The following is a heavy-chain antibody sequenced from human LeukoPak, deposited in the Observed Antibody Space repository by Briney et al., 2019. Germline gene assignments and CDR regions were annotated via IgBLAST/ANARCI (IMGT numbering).Heavy chain of an antibody. J-gene: IGHJ4*02. CDR2: ISYDGSNK. D-gene: IGHD3-22*01. Sequence: GGSLRLSCAASGFTFSSYAMHWVRQAPGKGLEWVAVISYDGSNKYYADSVRGRFTISRDNSKNTLYLQMNSLRAEDTAVYYCAKDYYDSSGYLFDYWGQGTLVIVSS. V-gene: IGHV3-30-3*01. CDR1: GFTFSSYA. CDR3: AKDYYDSSGYLFDY.